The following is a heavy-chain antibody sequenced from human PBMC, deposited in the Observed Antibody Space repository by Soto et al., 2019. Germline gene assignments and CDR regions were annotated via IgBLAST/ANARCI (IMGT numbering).Heavy chain of an antibody. J-gene: IGHJ4*02. D-gene: IGHD6-13*01. Sequence: GGSLRLSCAASGFTFSSYEMNWVRQAPGKGLEWVSYISSSGSTIYYADSVKGRFTISRDNAKNSLYLQMNSLRAEDTAVYYCARESAAGTADYWGQGTLVTVSS. V-gene: IGHV3-48*03. CDR3: ARESAAGTADY. CDR2: ISSSGSTI. CDR1: GFTFSSYE.